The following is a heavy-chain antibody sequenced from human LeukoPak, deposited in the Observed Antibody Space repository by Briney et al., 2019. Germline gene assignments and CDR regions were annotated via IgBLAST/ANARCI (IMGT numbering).Heavy chain of an antibody. J-gene: IGHJ3*02. CDR1: GFTFTTYW. D-gene: IGHD5-12*01. CDR3: ARSGRGYEDAFDI. Sequence: GESLRLSCAASGFTFTTYWMSWVRQAPGKGLEWVANIKQDGTEKYYVDSVKGRFTISRDNAKNSLYLQMNSLRVEDTAVYYCARSGRGYEDAFDIWGQGTMVIVSS. V-gene: IGHV3-7*01. CDR2: IKQDGTEK.